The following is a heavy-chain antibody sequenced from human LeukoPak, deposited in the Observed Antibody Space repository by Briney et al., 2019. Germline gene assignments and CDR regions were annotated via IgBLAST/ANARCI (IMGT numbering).Heavy chain of an antibody. V-gene: IGHV3-30-3*01. D-gene: IGHD2-2*01. CDR3: AKDQCSSSSLLACRFFDY. J-gene: IGHJ4*02. Sequence: GGSLRLSCEASEITFSSYAMHWVRQAPGRGLEWVAVISYDGNNKYYADSVKGRFTISRDNSKNTLYVQMNSLRAEDTAVYYCAKDQCSSSSLLACRFFDYWGQGSLVTVSS. CDR1: EITFSSYA. CDR2: ISYDGNNK.